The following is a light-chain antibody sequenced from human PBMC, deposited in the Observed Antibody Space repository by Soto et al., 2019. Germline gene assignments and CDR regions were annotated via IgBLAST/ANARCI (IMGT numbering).Light chain of an antibody. CDR3: QQSYSTPYT. V-gene: IGKV1-39*01. CDR2: LTS. Sequence: DIQMTQSPSSLSASVGDRVTITCRASQSISNYLNWYQQKPGKAPNLLIYLTSILQSGVPSRFSGSGSGTDFTLTISSLQPEDFATYYCQQSYSTPYTFGQGTKLEIK. J-gene: IGKJ2*01. CDR1: QSISNY.